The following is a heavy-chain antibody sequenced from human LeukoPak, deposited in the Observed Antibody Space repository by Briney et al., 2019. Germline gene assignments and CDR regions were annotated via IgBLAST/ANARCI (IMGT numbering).Heavy chain of an antibody. CDR3: ARGRIQLWSEFDY. CDR2: ISYDGSNK. Sequence: GRSLRLSCAASGFTFSSYAMHWVRQAPGKGLEWVAVISYDGSNKYYADSVKGRFTISRDNSKNTLYLQMNSLRAEDTAVYYCARGRIQLWSEFDYWGQGTLVTVSS. J-gene: IGHJ4*02. D-gene: IGHD5-18*01. V-gene: IGHV3-30-3*01. CDR1: GFTFSSYA.